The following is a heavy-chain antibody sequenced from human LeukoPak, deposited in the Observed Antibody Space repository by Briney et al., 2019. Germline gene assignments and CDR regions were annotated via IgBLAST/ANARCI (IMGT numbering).Heavy chain of an antibody. J-gene: IGHJ4*02. CDR3: AKVLSKGGGYYLTDY. CDR2: ISYDGSNK. CDR1: GFTFRSYG. V-gene: IGHV3-30*18. D-gene: IGHD3-22*01. Sequence: GGSLRLSCAASGFTFRSYGMHWVRQAPGKGLEWVALISYDGSNKYYADSVKGRFTISRDNSKNTLYLQMNSLRPEDTAVYYCAKVLSKGGGYYLTDYWGQGTLVTVSS.